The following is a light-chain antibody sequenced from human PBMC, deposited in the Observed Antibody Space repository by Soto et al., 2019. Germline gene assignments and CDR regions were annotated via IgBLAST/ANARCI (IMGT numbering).Light chain of an antibody. Sequence: QSVLTQPASVSGSPGQSITISCTGTNSDVGGYNYVSWFQQHPGKAPKLKIYEVSNRPSGVSNRFSGSKSGYTASLTISELQAEDEADYYCTSFTSSNTWVFGGGTKLTVL. CDR2: EVS. CDR1: NSDVGGYNY. J-gene: IGLJ3*02. V-gene: IGLV2-14*03. CDR3: TSFTSSNTWV.